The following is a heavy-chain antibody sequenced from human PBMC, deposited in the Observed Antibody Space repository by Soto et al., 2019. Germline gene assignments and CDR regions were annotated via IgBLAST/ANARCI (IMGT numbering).Heavy chain of an antibody. D-gene: IGHD6-13*01. CDR1: GDSVSSNSAA. Sequence: PSQTLSLTCAISGDSVSSNSAAWNWIRQSPSRGLEWLGRTYYRSKWYNDYAVSVKSRITINPDTSKNQFSLQLNSVTPEDTAVYYCAREGFGIAAADLSLGWYFDYWGQGTLVTVSS. CDR2: TYYRSKWYN. CDR3: AREGFGIAAADLSLGWYFDY. J-gene: IGHJ4*02. V-gene: IGHV6-1*01.